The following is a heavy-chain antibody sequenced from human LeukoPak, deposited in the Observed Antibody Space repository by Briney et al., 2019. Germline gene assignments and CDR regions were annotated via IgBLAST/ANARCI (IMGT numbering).Heavy chain of an antibody. CDR2: INHSGST. CDR1: GVSISSSNSY. D-gene: IGHD1-1*01. V-gene: IGHV4-39*07. Sequence: PSETLSLTCSVSGVSISSSNSYWGWIRQPPGKGLEWIGEINHSGSTNYNPSLKSRVTISVDTSKNQFSLKLSSVTAADTAVYYCARGRLWSYYMDVWGKGTTVTVSS. CDR3: ARGRLWSYYMDV. J-gene: IGHJ6*03.